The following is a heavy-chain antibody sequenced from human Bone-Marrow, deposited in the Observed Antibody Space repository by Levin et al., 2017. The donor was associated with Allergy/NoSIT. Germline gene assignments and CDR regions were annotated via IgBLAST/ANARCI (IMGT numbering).Heavy chain of an antibody. CDR2: INYSGST. V-gene: IGHV4-39*01. Sequence: PSETLSLTCTVSGGSINSSTYYWGWIRQPPGKGLEWIGSINYSGSTYYNPSLESRVTISIDTSKNQFSLKLTSVTAADTALYFCARRFGSTWYRYFDLWGRGTLVTVSS. J-gene: IGHJ2*01. D-gene: IGHD6-13*01. CDR1: GGSINSSTYY. CDR3: ARRFGSTWYRYFDL.